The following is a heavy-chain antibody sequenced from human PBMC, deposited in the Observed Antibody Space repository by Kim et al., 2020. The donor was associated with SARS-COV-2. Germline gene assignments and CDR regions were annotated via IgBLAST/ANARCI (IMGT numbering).Heavy chain of an antibody. CDR3: AKDRGYCSGGSCYDGDQGYGMDV. D-gene: IGHD2-15*01. Sequence: GGSLRLSCAASGFTFSSYAMSWVRQAPGKGLEWVSAISGSGGSTYYADSVKGRFTISRDNSKNTLYLQMNSLRAEDTAVYYCAKDRGYCSGGSCYDGDQGYGMDVWGQGTTVTVSS. CDR1: GFTFSSYA. V-gene: IGHV3-23*01. J-gene: IGHJ6*02. CDR2: ISGSGGST.